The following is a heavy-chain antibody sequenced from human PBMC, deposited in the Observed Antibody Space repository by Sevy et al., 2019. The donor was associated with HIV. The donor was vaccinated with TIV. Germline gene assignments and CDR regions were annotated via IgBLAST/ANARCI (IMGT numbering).Heavy chain of an antibody. Sequence: ASVKVSCKASGGTFSSYAISWVRQAPGQGLEWMGGIIPNFGTANYAQKFQGRVTITADESTSTAYMELSSLRSEDTAVYYCARRVSSSDYYYYGMDVWGQGTTVTVSS. CDR3: ARRVSSSDYYYYGMDV. CDR2: IIPNFGTA. CDR1: GGTFSSYA. J-gene: IGHJ6*02. V-gene: IGHV1-69*13. D-gene: IGHD6-6*01.